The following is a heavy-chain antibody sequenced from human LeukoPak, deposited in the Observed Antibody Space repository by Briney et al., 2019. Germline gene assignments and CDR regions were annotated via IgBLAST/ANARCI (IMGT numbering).Heavy chain of an antibody. D-gene: IGHD3-22*01. Sequence: ASVKVSCKASGYTFTSYGISWVRQAPGQGLEWMGWISAYNGNTNYAQKLQCRVTMTTDTSTSTAYMELRSLRSDDTAVYYCARGPYYDSSGYYRVYFDYWGQGTLVTVSS. CDR3: ARGPYYDSSGYYRVYFDY. J-gene: IGHJ4*02. CDR1: GYTFTSYG. CDR2: ISAYNGNT. V-gene: IGHV1-18*01.